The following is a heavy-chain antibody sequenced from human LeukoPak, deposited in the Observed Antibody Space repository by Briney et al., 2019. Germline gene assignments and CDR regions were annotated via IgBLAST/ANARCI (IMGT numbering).Heavy chain of an antibody. Sequence: ASVKVSCKASDYTFTSYGISWVRQAPGQGLEWMGWIGAYNGNTNYAQKLQGRVTMTTDTSTSTAYMELRSLRSDDTAVYYCARGPITIFGVVIPFDYWGQGTLVTVSS. J-gene: IGHJ4*02. D-gene: IGHD3-3*01. CDR1: DYTFTSYG. CDR3: ARGPITIFGVVIPFDY. CDR2: IGAYNGNT. V-gene: IGHV1-18*01.